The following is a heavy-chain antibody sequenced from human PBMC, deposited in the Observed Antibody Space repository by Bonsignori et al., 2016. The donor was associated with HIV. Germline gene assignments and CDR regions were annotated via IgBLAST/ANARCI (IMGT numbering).Heavy chain of an antibody. J-gene: IGHJ4*02. V-gene: IGHV1-46*01. CDR1: GYTFTNYY. D-gene: IGHD1-26*01. CDR3: ARILGWNGSYSSDDY. CDR2: INPSAGYT. Sequence: QVQLVQSGAEVKKPGASVKVSCKASGYTFTNYYIHWVRQAPGQGLEWMGIINPSAGYTTYAQKFQDRVTVTRDMSTGTVYMELSSLRSEDTAVYYCARILGWNGSYSSDDYWGQGTLV.